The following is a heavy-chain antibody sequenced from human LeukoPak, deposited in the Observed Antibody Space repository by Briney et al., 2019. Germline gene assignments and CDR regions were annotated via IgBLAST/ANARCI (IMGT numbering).Heavy chain of an antibody. V-gene: IGHV1-46*01. CDR1: GYTFTSYY. D-gene: IGHD2-15*01. Sequence: ASVKVSCKASGYTFTSYYMHWVLQAPGQGLEWMGIINPSGGSTSYAQKFQGRVTMTRDTSTSTVYMELSSLRSEDTAVYYCARDMAGGGGPIPYYFDYWGQGTLVTVSS. CDR3: ARDMAGGGGPIPYYFDY. CDR2: INPSGGST. J-gene: IGHJ4*02.